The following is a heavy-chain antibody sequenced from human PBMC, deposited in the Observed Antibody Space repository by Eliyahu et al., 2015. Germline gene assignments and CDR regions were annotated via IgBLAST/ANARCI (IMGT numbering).Heavy chain of an antibody. V-gene: IGHV3-30*03. J-gene: IGHJ4*02. CDR1: GFXFXXXG. Sequence: QVQLVESGGGVVQPGXSLRLSCXASGFXFXXXGMHWXRQAPGKGLEWVAVISYDGSNKYYADSVKGRFSISRDDAKNTLYLQMNSLRAEDTAVYYCARGQYSSSSINMNYFDYWGQETLVTVSS. CDR3: ARGQYSSSSINMNYFDY. CDR2: ISYDGSNK. D-gene: IGHD6-6*01.